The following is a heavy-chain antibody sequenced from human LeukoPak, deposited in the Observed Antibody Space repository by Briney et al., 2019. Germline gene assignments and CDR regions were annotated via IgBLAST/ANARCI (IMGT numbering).Heavy chain of an antibody. Sequence: SETLSLTCAVSGGSISSGGYSWSWIRQPPGKGLEWIGYIYHSGSTYYNPSLKSRVTISVDRSKNQFSLKLSSVTAADTAVYYCARAELLLSYFDYWGQGTPVTVSS. CDR1: GGSISSGGYS. V-gene: IGHV4-30-2*01. CDR3: ARAELLLSYFDY. J-gene: IGHJ4*02. CDR2: IYHSGST. D-gene: IGHD2-2*01.